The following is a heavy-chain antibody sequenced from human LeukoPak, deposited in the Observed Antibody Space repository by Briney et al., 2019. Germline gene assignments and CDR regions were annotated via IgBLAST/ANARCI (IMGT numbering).Heavy chain of an antibody. CDR3: AREEGLYSSSWYGY. J-gene: IGHJ4*02. Sequence: SETLSLTCAVYGGSFSGYYWSWIRQPPGKGLEWIGEINHSGSTYYNPSLKSRVTISVDTSKNQFSLKLSSVTAADTAVYYCAREEGLYSSSWYGYWGQGTLVTVSS. D-gene: IGHD6-13*01. CDR2: INHSGST. V-gene: IGHV4-34*01. CDR1: GGSFSGYY.